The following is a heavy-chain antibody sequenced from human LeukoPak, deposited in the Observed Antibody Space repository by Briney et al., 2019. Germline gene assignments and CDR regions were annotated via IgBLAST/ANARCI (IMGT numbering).Heavy chain of an antibody. CDR1: GFTFSSYS. J-gene: IGHJ6*02. Sequence: PGGSLRLSCAASGFTFSSYSMNWVRQAPGEGLEWVSSISSSSSYIYYADSVKGRFTISRDNAKNSLYLQMNSLRAEDTAVYYCARLWFDYGMDVWGQGTTVTVSS. CDR2: ISSSSSYI. CDR3: ARLWFDYGMDV. V-gene: IGHV3-21*01. D-gene: IGHD3-10*01.